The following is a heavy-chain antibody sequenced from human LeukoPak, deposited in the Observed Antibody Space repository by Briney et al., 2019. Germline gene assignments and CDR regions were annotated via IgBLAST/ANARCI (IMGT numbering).Heavy chain of an antibody. J-gene: IGHJ3*02. D-gene: IGHD6-13*01. CDR3: ARDQGVAAGAFDI. Sequence: KSSETLSLTCTVSGGSISSYYWSWIRQPPGKGLEWIGYIYYSGSTNYNPSLKSRVTISVDTSKNQFSLKLSSVTAADTAVYYCARDQGVAAGAFDIWGQGTMVTVSS. V-gene: IGHV4-59*01. CDR2: IYYSGST. CDR1: GGSISSYY.